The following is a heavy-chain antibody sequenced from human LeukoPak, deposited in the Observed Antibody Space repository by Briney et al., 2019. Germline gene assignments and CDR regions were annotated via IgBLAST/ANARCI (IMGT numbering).Heavy chain of an antibody. J-gene: IGHJ3*02. Sequence: GGSLRLSCAASGFTFSSYGMHWVRQAPGKGLEWVAFIRYDGSNKYYADSVKGRFTISRDNSKNTLYLQMNSLTTEDTAVYYCARDGLPLRWSLGFDIWGQGTMVTVSS. CDR2: IRYDGSNK. D-gene: IGHD5-12*01. V-gene: IGHV3-30*02. CDR1: GFTFSSYG. CDR3: ARDGLPLRWSLGFDI.